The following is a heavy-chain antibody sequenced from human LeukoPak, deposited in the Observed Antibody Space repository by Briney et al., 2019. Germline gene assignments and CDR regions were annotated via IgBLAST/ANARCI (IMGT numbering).Heavy chain of an antibody. Sequence: GASVKVSCKASGGTFSSYAISWVRQAPGQGLEWMGGIIPIFGTANYAQKFQGRVTITADESTSTAYMELSSLRSEDTAVYYCANPPGLHPLPRWYYGMDVWGQGTTVTVSS. CDR1: GGTFSSYA. D-gene: IGHD4-11*01. J-gene: IGHJ6*02. CDR2: IIPIFGTA. V-gene: IGHV1-69*13. CDR3: ANPPGLHPLPRWYYGMDV.